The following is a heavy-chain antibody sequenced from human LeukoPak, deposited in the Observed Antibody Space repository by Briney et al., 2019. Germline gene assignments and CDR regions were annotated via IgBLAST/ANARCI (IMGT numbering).Heavy chain of an antibody. D-gene: IGHD1-26*01. CDR2: IKHDGSEK. Sequence: GGSLSPSCSPAALTVVKDWIGCGRQAPRKGPEWVSSIKHDGSEKYCVDSVKSRFTISRDNAKNSLYLQMYTLRGEDTAVYYCASYLGLTRSFDYWGQGALVTVTS. CDR1: ALTVVKDW. J-gene: IGHJ4*02. V-gene: IGHV3-7*02. CDR3: ASYLGLTRSFDY.